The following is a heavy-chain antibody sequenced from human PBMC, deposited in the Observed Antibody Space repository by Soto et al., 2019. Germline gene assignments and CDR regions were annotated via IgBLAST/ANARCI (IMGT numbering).Heavy chain of an antibody. Sequence: GGSLRLSCAASGFTFSSYAMSWVRQAPGKGLEWVSAISGSGGSTYYADSVKGRFTISRDNSKNTLYLQMNSLRAEDTAVYYYAKDRRPNYYYGMDVWGQGTTVTVSS. V-gene: IGHV3-23*01. CDR2: ISGSGGST. CDR1: GFTFSSYA. J-gene: IGHJ6*02. CDR3: AKDRRPNYYYGMDV. D-gene: IGHD6-25*01.